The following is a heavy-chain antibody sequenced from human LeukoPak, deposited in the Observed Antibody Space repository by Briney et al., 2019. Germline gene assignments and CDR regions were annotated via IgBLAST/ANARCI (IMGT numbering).Heavy chain of an antibody. CDR2: ISGSGGST. V-gene: IGHV3-23*01. Sequence: GGSLRLSRAASGFTFSSYAMSWVRQAPGKGLEWVSAISGSGGSTYYADSVKGRFTISRDNSKNTLYLQMNSLRAEDTAVYYCAKDESSGWYGGYYFDYWGQGTLVTVSS. CDR3: AKDESSGWYGGYYFDY. CDR1: GFTFSSYA. D-gene: IGHD6-19*01. J-gene: IGHJ4*02.